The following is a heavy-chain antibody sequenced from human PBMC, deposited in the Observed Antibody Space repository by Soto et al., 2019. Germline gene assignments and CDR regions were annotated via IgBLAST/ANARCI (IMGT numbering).Heavy chain of an antibody. CDR2: ISGSGGST. V-gene: IGHV3-23*01. CDR1: GFTFSSYA. D-gene: IGHD6-19*01. J-gene: IGHJ4*02. Sequence: EVQLLESGGGLVQPGGSLRLSCAASGFTFSSYAMSWVRQAPGKGLEWVSAISGSGGSTYYADSVKGRFTISRDNSKNSLYLQKNSRRAGDTAVYNCAKALIAVVCYGLDYRGQGTLVTVSS. CDR3: AKALIAVVCYGLDY.